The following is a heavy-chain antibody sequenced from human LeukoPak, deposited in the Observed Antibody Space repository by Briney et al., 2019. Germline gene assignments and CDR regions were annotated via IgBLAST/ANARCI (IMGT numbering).Heavy chain of an antibody. Sequence: GGSLRLSCAASGFSFSSYWMTWVRQVPEKGLEWVANIKPDGSGKHYVDSVKGRFTISRDNAKSSLYLQMDSLRVEDTAVYYCSIHPALIDLDFWGQGALVTVSS. CDR3: SIHPALIDLDF. CDR1: GFSFSSYW. D-gene: IGHD2-8*01. J-gene: IGHJ4*02. V-gene: IGHV3-7*01. CDR2: IKPDGSGK.